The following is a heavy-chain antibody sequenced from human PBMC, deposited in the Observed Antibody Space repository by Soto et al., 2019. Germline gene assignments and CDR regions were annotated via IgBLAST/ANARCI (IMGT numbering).Heavy chain of an antibody. J-gene: IGHJ4*02. CDR2: IIPIFGTA. Sequence: SVKVSCKVSGGTFNSYAISWLRQAPGQGLEWMGGIIPIFGTANYAQKFQGRVTFTADESTSTAHMELSSLRSEDTAMYYCARDRYSSSWYYFDYWGQGTPVTVSS. V-gene: IGHV1-69*13. CDR3: ARDRYSSSWYYFDY. CDR1: GGTFNSYA. D-gene: IGHD6-13*01.